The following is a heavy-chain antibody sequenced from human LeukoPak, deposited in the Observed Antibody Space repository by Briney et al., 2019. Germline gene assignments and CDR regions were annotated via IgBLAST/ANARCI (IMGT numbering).Heavy chain of an antibody. CDR2: INQDGSGK. D-gene: IGHD6-19*01. Sequence: GGSLRLSCAASGSTFSNCWMTWVRQAPGKGLEWVANINQDGSGKQYVHSVKGRFAISRDNAKNSLFLQMNNLSAEDTAVYYCAREEERSSGWDTWGQGTLVTVSS. J-gene: IGHJ5*02. CDR3: AREEERSSGWDT. CDR1: GSTFSNCW. V-gene: IGHV3-7*01.